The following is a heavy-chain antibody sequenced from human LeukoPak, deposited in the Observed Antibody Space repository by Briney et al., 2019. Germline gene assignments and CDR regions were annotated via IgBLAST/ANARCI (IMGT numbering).Heavy chain of an antibody. CDR1: GASIRSGDYY. V-gene: IGHV4-30-4*01. Sequence: SQTLSLTCTVSGASIRSGDYYWSWIRQPPGKGLEWIEYISDSGSTYYSPSLKSRITISVDTSENRFSLKLSSVTATDTAVYYCARDCSGGSCYGAFDIWGQGTMVTVSS. CDR2: ISDSGST. J-gene: IGHJ3*02. D-gene: IGHD2-15*01. CDR3: ARDCSGGSCYGAFDI.